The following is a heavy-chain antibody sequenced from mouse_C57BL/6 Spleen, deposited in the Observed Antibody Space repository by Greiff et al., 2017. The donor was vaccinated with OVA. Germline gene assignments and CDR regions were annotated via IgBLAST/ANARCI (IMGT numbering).Heavy chain of an antibody. V-gene: IGHV1-18*01. D-gene: IGHD1-1*01. CDR2: INPNNGGT. Sequence: EVQLQQSGPELVKPGASVKIPCKASGYTFTDYNMDWVKQSHGKSLEWIGDINPNNGGTIYNQKFKGKATLTVDKSSSTAYMELRSLTSEDTAVYYCERYPHYYGSSYRYFDVWGTGTTVTVSS. CDR3: ERYPHYYGSSYRYFDV. CDR1: GYTFTDYN. J-gene: IGHJ1*03.